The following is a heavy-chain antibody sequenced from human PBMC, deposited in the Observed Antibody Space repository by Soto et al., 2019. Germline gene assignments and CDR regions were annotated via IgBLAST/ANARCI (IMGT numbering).Heavy chain of an antibody. Sequence: ASVKDSCKASGYTFTSYGISWVRQAPGQGLEWKGWISAYNGNTNYAQKLQGRVTMTTDTSTSTAYMELRSLRSDDTAVYYCTRDRYCNSTSCYRVMDVWVQGTTVTVAS. CDR2: ISAYNGNT. J-gene: IGHJ3*01. CDR1: GYTFTSYG. V-gene: IGHV1-18*01. CDR3: TRDRYCNSTSCYRVMDV. D-gene: IGHD2-2*02.